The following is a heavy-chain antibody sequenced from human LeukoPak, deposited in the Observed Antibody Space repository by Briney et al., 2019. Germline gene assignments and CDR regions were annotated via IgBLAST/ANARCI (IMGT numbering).Heavy chain of an antibody. J-gene: IGHJ4*02. V-gene: IGHV3-33*01. Sequence: GGSLRLSCVASGFTFSTYGMNWVRQAPGKGLEWVAVIWSDGSKKYYADSVKGRFAISRDNSKNTLYLQMNTLRAEDTAVYYCATWDNAWEFAYWGQGTLVSVSS. CDR1: GFTFSTYG. CDR3: ATWDNAWEFAY. CDR2: IWSDGSKK. D-gene: IGHD1-26*01.